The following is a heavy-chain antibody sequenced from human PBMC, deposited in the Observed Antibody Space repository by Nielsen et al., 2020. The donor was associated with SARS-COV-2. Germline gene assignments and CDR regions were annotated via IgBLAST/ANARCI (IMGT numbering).Heavy chain of an antibody. V-gene: IGHV4-59*08. CDR1: GGSISSYY. CDR3: ARHGAHDYGENDAFDI. J-gene: IGHJ3*02. Sequence: SETLSLTCTVSGGSISSYYWSWIRQPPGKGLEWIAYIHYSGITNYNTSLKSRVTISVDTSKNQFSLKLSSVTAADTAVYYCARHGAHDYGENDAFDIWGQGTMVTVSS. D-gene: IGHD4-17*01. CDR2: IHYSGIT.